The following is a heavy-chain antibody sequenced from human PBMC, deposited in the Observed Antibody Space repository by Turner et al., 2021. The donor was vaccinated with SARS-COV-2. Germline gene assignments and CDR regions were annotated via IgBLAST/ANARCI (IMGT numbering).Heavy chain of an antibody. CDR3: ATLVARQLVKAGWYFDL. V-gene: IGHV4-39*01. Sequence: QLQLQESGPGLVKPSETLALTCSGSGGSISSSSYYWGWLRQPPGKGLEWIGSIYYSGRTYYDPSLKSRVTISVDTSKNQFSLKLSSVTAADTAVYYCATLVARQLVKAGWYFDLWGRGTLVTVSS. J-gene: IGHJ2*01. CDR1: GGSISSSSYY. D-gene: IGHD6-13*01. CDR2: IYYSGRT.